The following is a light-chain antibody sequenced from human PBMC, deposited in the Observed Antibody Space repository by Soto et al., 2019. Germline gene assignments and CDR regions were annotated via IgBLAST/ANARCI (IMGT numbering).Light chain of an antibody. CDR1: QSVSSSY. J-gene: IGKJ1*01. Sequence: PGERGTLSCRASQSVSSSYLAWYQQKPGQAPRLLIYDAFSRATGIPDRFSGSGSGTDFTLTISSLQSEDFAVYYCQQYDNWPTFGQGTKVDIK. CDR3: QQYDNWPT. CDR2: DAF. V-gene: IGKV3-20*01.